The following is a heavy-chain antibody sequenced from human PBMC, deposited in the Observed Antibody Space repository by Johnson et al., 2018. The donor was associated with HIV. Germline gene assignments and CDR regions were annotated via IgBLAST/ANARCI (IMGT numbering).Heavy chain of an antibody. CDR2: IRYDGSNK. CDR3: AKDRSWGSWNAFDI. Sequence: QVQLVESGGDLIQPGGSLRLSCAASGFTVSSNYMSWVRQAPGKGLEWVAFIRYDGSNKYYADSVKGRFTISRDNSKNTLYVQMNSLRAEDTAVYYCAKDRSWGSWNAFDIWGQGTMVTVSS. J-gene: IGHJ3*02. D-gene: IGHD7-27*01. CDR1: GFTVSSNY. V-gene: IGHV3-30*02.